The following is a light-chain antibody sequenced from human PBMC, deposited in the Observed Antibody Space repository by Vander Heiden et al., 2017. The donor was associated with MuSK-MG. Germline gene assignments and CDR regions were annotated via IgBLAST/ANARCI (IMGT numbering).Light chain of an antibody. J-gene: IGKJ1*01. CDR2: DAT. CDR3: QQRSLWPPGGR. Sequence: EIVLTQSPVTLSLSPGERATLSCRASQNINNYLAWYQQKPGQAPRLLIFDATDRATGIPARFSGSGSGTDFILTISSLGPEDFAVYFCQQRSLWPPGGRFGQGTKVEIK. CDR1: QNINNY. V-gene: IGKV3-11*01.